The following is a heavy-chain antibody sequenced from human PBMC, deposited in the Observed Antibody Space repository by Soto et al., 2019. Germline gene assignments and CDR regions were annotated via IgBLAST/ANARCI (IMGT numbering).Heavy chain of an antibody. CDR3: ARDSYGDYVWFDP. CDR2: IIPIFGTA. V-gene: IGHV1-69*13. D-gene: IGHD4-17*01. CDR1: GGTFSSYA. Sequence: SVKVSCKASGGTFSSYAISWVRQAPGQGLEWMGGIIPIFGTANYAQKFQGRVTITADESTSTAYMELSSLRSEDTAVYYCARDSYGDYVWFDPWGQGTLVTVSS. J-gene: IGHJ5*02.